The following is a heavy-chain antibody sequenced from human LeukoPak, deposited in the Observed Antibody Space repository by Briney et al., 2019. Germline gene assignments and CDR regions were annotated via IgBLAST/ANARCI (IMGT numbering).Heavy chain of an antibody. Sequence: SETLSLTCTVSGGSISSGSYYWSWIRQPAGKGLEWIGRIYTSGSTNYNPSLKSRVTISVDTSKNQFSLKLSSVTAADTAVYYCARDLLNHIAPYYYMDVWGKGTTVTVSS. CDR3: ARDLLNHIAPYYYMDV. D-gene: IGHD6-13*01. CDR2: IYTSGST. V-gene: IGHV4-61*02. CDR1: GGSISSGSYY. J-gene: IGHJ6*03.